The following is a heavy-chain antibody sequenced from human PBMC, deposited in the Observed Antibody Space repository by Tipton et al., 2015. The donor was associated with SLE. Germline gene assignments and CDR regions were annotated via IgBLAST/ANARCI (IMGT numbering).Heavy chain of an antibody. CDR1: GGSISSYY. CDR3: AGRVAAGYCSSTSCYYAFDL. Sequence: TLSLTCTVSGGSISSYYWSWIRQPPGKGLEWIGYIYYSGSTNYNPSLKSRVTISVDTSKNQFSLKLSSVTAADTAVYYCAGRVAAGYCSSTSCYYAFDLWGQGTMVTVSS. V-gene: IGHV4-59*01. J-gene: IGHJ3*01. CDR2: IYYSGST. D-gene: IGHD2-2*01.